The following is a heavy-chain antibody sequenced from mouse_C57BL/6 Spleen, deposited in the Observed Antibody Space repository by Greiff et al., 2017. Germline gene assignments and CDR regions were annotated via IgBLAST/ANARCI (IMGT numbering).Heavy chain of an antibody. CDR1: GYAFTNYL. V-gene: IGHV1-54*01. CDR3: ARRGDGYYEYFDV. Sequence: QVQLQQSGAELVRPGTSVKVSCKASGYAFTNYLIEWVKQRPGQGLEWIGVINPGSGGTNYNEKFKGKATLTADKSSSTAYMQLSSLTSEDSAVYFCARRGDGYYEYFDVWGTGTTVTVYS. J-gene: IGHJ1*03. CDR2: INPGSGGT. D-gene: IGHD2-3*01.